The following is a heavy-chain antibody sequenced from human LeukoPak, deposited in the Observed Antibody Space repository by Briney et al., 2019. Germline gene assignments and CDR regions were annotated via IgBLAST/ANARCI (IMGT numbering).Heavy chain of an antibody. J-gene: IGHJ4*02. CDR2: INHSGST. CDR3: ARGARYYYDSSGYPDFDY. CDR1: GGSFSGYY. Sequence: PSETLSLTCAVYGGSFSGYYWSWIRQPPGKGLEWIGEINHSGSTNYNPSLKSRVTISVDTSKNQFSLKLSSETAADTAVYYCARGARYYYDSSGYPDFDYWGQGTLVTVSS. V-gene: IGHV4-34*01. D-gene: IGHD3-22*01.